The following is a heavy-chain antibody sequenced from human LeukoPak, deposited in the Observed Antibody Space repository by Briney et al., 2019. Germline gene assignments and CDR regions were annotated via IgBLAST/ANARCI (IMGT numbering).Heavy chain of an antibody. CDR1: GYTFTSYG. CDR3: ARDHWGTTGTTVDY. CDR2: ISAYNGNT. J-gene: IGHJ4*02. D-gene: IGHD1-1*01. V-gene: IGHV1-18*01. Sequence: ASVKVSRKASGYTFTSYGISWVRQAPGQGLERMGWISAYNGNTNYAQKLQGRVTMTTDTSTSTAYMELRSLRSDDTAVYYCARDHWGTTGTTVDYWGQGTLVTVSS.